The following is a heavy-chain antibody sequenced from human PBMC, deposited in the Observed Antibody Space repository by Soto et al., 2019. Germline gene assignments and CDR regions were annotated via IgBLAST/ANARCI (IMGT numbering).Heavy chain of an antibody. CDR2: IFYSGST. Sequence: QLQLQESGPGLVKPWETLSLTCTVSGDSISSSNYFWGWIRQPPGKGLEWIGTIFYSGSTYYNPSLKTRXTXSXNTSKNQFSLRLTSVTAADTALYYCARRYGWLYFDYWGQGSLVTVSS. V-gene: IGHV4-39*01. CDR1: GDSISSSNYF. D-gene: IGHD6-19*01. CDR3: ARRYGWLYFDY. J-gene: IGHJ4*02.